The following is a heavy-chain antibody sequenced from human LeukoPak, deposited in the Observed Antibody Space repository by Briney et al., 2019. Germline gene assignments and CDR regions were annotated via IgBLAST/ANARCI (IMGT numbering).Heavy chain of an antibody. Sequence: SETLSLTCAVYGGSFSGYYWSWIRQPPGKGLEWIGEINHSGSTNYNPSLKSRVTISVDTSKNQFSLKLSSVTAADTAVYYCARAAEWTPDPWGQGTLVTVSS. CDR2: INHSGST. D-gene: IGHD3-3*01. V-gene: IGHV4-34*01. CDR3: ARAAEWTPDP. CDR1: GGSFSGYY. J-gene: IGHJ5*02.